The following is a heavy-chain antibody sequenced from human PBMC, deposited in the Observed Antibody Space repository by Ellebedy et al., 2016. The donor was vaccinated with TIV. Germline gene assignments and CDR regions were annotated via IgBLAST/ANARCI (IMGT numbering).Heavy chain of an antibody. Sequence: GESLKISCAASGFTFSTYAMTWVRQAPGKGLEWVSSVSGNGDSTYHAESVKGRLTISRDNSKNTLYLQMNSPRAEDTAVYYCAKDGGLSSSWYFGDWGQGTVVTVSS. CDR2: VSGNGDST. V-gene: IGHV3-23*01. J-gene: IGHJ4*02. CDR1: GFTFSTYA. CDR3: AKDGGLSSSWYFGD. D-gene: IGHD6-13*01.